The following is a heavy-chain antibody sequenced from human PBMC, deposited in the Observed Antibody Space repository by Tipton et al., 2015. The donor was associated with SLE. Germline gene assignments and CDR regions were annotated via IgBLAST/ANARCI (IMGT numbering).Heavy chain of an antibody. CDR2: IYTSGST. D-gene: IGHD3-10*01. J-gene: IGHJ4*02. CDR3: ARAPPDLDYGSGSYYNGFDY. Sequence: TLSLTCTVSSGSISSYYWSWIRQPAGKGLEWIGRIYTSGSTNYNPSLKSRVTMSVDTSKNQFSLKLSSVTAADTAVYYCARAPPDLDYGSGSYYNGFDYWGQGTLVTVSS. CDR1: SGSISSYY. V-gene: IGHV4-4*07.